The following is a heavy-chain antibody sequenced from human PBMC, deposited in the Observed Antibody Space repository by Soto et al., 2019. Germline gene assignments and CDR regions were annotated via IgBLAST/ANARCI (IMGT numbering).Heavy chain of an antibody. CDR3: ATQFHPCGRDCYRGPYFGMDV. D-gene: IGHD2-21*02. V-gene: IGHV1-2*02. Sequence: ASVKVSCKASGYTFTGYYVLWVRQAPGQGPECMGWINPYTGGTNYAQKFQGRVTMTRDPSISTAYMELSKLLSDDTAVYSCATQFHPCGRDCYRGPYFGMDVWGQVTTVTVSS. CDR2: INPYTGGT. CDR1: GYTFTGYY. J-gene: IGHJ6*02.